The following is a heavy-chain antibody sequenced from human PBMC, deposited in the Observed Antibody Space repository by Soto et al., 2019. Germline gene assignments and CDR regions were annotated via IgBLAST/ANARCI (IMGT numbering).Heavy chain of an antibody. V-gene: IGHV2-70*12. CDR1: GFSLSTSGMC. D-gene: IGHD6-13*01. J-gene: IGHJ4*02. CDR2: IDWDDDK. Sequence: SGPTLVEPTQTLTLTCTFSGFSLSTSGMCVSWIRQPPGKALEWLALIDWDDDKYYSTSLKTRLTISKDTSKNQVVLTMTNMDPVDTATYYCAHSSLYTSSWFYWGQGTLVTVSS. CDR3: AHSSLYTSSWFY.